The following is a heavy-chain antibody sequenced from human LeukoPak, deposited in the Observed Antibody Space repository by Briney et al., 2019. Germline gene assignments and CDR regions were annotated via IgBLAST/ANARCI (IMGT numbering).Heavy chain of an antibody. D-gene: IGHD5-12*01. J-gene: IGHJ4*02. V-gene: IGHV3-23*01. Sequence: GSLRLSCAASGFTFSSYAMSWVRPAPGKGLEWVSTISGSGGSTYYADSVKGRFTISRDNSKNTLYLQMNSLRAEDTAVYHCAKDYERNYFDYWGQGSLVTVSS. CDR1: GFTFSSYA. CDR3: AKDYERNYFDY. CDR2: ISGSGGST.